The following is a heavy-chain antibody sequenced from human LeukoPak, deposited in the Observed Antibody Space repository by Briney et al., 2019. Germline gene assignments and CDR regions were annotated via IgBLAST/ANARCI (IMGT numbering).Heavy chain of an antibody. V-gene: IGHV4-61*02. J-gene: IGHJ6*03. Sequence: SETLSLTCTVSGDSMRSDSYFWSWIRQPAGKGLEWIGRSYSSGNTYYNPSLESRVTISLDTPRNQFSLKVSSVTAADTAVYYCATARADYGDYNSFYYMDVWDKGTTVTVSS. D-gene: IGHD4-17*01. CDR2: SYSSGNT. CDR1: GDSMRSDSYF. CDR3: ATARADYGDYNSFYYMDV.